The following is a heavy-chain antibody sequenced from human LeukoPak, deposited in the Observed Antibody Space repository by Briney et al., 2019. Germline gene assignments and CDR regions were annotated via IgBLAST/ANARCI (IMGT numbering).Heavy chain of an antibody. CDR3: ARIGHFESGGAVAAPHY. Sequence: RSGGSLRLYCVASGFSFSSYAMTWVRQAPGKGLEWVSAISPRGVTTYHADSVKGRFTSSRDSSKNTVYLQMNSLRVEDTAVYYCARIGHFESGGAVAAPHYWGQGTLVTVSS. D-gene: IGHD6-19*01. V-gene: IGHV3-23*01. CDR1: GFSFSSYA. CDR2: ISPRGVTT. J-gene: IGHJ4*02.